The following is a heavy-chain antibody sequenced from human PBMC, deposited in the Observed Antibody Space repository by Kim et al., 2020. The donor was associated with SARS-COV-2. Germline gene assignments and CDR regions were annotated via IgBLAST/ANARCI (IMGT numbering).Heavy chain of an antibody. CDR1: GFTFSSYA. V-gene: IGHV3-23*01. D-gene: IGHD1-26*01. CDR2: ISGSGGST. J-gene: IGHJ2*01. Sequence: GGSLRLSCAASGFTFSSYAMSWVRQAPGKGLEWVSAISGSGGSTYYADSVKGRFTISRDNSKNTLYLQMNSLRAEDTAVYYCAKGFGSSAKPKFWYFDLWGRGTLVTVSS. CDR3: AKGFGSSAKPKFWYFDL.